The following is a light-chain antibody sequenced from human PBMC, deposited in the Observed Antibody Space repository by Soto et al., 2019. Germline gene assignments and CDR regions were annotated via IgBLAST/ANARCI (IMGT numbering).Light chain of an antibody. CDR1: SSDVGGFLY. J-gene: IGLJ2*01. Sequence: QSALTQPASVSGSPGQSITISCTGTSSDVGGFLYVSWFQQHPGKAPKLMIYAVSNRPSGISIRFSGSKSGNTASLTISGLQAEDEADYYCSSYSSSSTLVVFGGGTKVTVL. CDR3: SSYSSSSTLVV. CDR2: AVS. V-gene: IGLV2-14*01.